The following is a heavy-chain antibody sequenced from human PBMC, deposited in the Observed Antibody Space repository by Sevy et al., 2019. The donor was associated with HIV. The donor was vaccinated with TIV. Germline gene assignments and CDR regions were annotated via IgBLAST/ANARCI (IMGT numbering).Heavy chain of an antibody. J-gene: IGHJ3*02. CDR1: GFTFSSYW. CDR2: IKQDGSEK. Sequence: GGSLRLSCAASGFTFSSYWMSWVRQAPGKGLEWVANIKQDGSEKYYVDSVKGRFTIPRDNAKNSLYLQMNSLRAEDTAVYYCARPQDYYVSGAFDIWGQGTMVTVSS. CDR3: ARPQDYYVSGAFDI. D-gene: IGHD3-10*01. V-gene: IGHV3-7*03.